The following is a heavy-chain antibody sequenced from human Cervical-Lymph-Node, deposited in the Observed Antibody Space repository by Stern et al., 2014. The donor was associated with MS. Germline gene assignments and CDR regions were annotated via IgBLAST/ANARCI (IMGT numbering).Heavy chain of an antibody. CDR2: SVHNGHT. CDR1: GASLSGVNW. V-gene: IGHV4-4*02. J-gene: IGHJ4*02. D-gene: IGHD3-16*01. CDR3: ARGGGTDSPTYDS. Sequence: QVQLQESGPGLVKPSGTLSLTCTVSGASLSGVNWWTWVRQPPGKGLGWIGKSVHNGHTTYTPSLRVRVVMLVDSSKSQFSLQLTSVTAADTAVYYCARGGGTDSPTYDSWGQGTLVTVS.